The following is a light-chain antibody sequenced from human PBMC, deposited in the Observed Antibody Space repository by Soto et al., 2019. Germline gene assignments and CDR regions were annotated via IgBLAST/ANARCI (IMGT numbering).Light chain of an antibody. V-gene: IGKV3-15*01. J-gene: IGKJ2*01. Sequence: MTQSPSTLPASVGDRVTITCRASQSVRSNLAWYQQKPGQPPRLLIYDASTRATGIPARFSGSASGTEFTLTISSLQSEDFAVYYCQQYNDWPPYTFGQGTKLEIK. CDR3: QQYNDWPPYT. CDR1: QSVRSN. CDR2: DAS.